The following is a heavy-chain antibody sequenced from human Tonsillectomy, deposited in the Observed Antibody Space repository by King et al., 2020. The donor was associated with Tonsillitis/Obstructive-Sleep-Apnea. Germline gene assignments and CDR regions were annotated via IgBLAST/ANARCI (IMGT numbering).Heavy chain of an antibody. D-gene: IGHD3-3*01. V-gene: IGHV4-39*01. CDR2: IYYSGST. CDR3: ARRITYYDFWSGYHPKSQFDP. Sequence: QLQESGPGLVKPSETLSLTCTVSGGSISSSSYYWGWIRQPPGKGLEWIGSIYYSGSTYYNPSLKSRVTLSVDTSKNQFSLKLSSVTAADTAVYYCARRITYYDFWSGYHPKSQFDPWGQGTLVTVSS. J-gene: IGHJ5*02. CDR1: GGSISSSSYY.